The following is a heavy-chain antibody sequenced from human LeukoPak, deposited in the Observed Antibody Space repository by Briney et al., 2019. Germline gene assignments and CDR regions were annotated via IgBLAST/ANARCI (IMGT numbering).Heavy chain of an antibody. D-gene: IGHD1-26*01. V-gene: IGHV4-59*11. Sequence: SETLSLTCNVSGGSISSHYWSWIRQPPGKGLEWIGYIFYSGSTNYSPSLKSRVTMSVDTSKNQFSLKLSSVTAADTAVYYCARLLVGATRWGQGTLVTVSS. CDR1: GGSISSHY. CDR2: IFYSGST. J-gene: IGHJ4*02. CDR3: ARLLVGATR.